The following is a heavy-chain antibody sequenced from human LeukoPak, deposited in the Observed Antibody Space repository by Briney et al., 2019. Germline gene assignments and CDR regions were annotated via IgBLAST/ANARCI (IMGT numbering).Heavy chain of an antibody. CDR3: ARVVAGGYYYYYYMDV. CDR1: GYTFTSYG. V-gene: IGHV1-18*01. CDR2: ISAYNGNT. Sequence: GASVKVSCKASGYTFTSYGISLVRQAPGQGLEWMGWISAYNGNTNYAQKLQGRVTMTTDTSTSTAYMELRSLRSDDTAVYYCARVVAGGYYYYYYMDVWGKGTTVTIS. J-gene: IGHJ6*03. D-gene: IGHD6-19*01.